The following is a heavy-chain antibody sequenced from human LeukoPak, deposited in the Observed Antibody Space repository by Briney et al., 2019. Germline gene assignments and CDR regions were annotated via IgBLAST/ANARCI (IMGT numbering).Heavy chain of an antibody. CDR2: IYHSGST. D-gene: IGHD3-3*01. CDR3: ARLRLSYYYYMDV. CDR1: GGSISSYY. V-gene: IGHV4-59*08. J-gene: IGHJ6*03. Sequence: PSETLSLTCTVSGGSISSYYWSWIRQPPGKGLEWIGSIYHSGSTYYNPSLKSRVTISVDTSKNQFSLKLSSVTAADTAVYYCARLRLSYYYYMDVWGKGTTVTVSS.